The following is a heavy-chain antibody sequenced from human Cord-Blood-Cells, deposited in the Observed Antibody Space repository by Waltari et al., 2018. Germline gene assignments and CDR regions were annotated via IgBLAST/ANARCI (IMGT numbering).Heavy chain of an antibody. CDR2: LLPILGIA. Sequence: QVQLVQSGAEVKKPGSSVKVSCKAYGGTFSSYAISCVRQAPGQGLEWMGGLLPILGIANYAQKFQGRVTITADESTSTAYMELSSLRSEDTAVYYCARGYCSSTSCYFDYWGQGTLVTVSS. CDR3: ARGYCSSTSCYFDY. V-gene: IGHV1-69*04. CDR1: GGTFSSYA. D-gene: IGHD2-2*01. J-gene: IGHJ4*02.